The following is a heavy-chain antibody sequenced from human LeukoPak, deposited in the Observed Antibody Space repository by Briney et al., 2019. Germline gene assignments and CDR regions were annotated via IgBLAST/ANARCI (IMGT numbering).Heavy chain of an antibody. CDR2: ISGSGGST. D-gene: IGHD1-26*01. V-gene: IGHV3-23*01. J-gene: IGHJ5*02. CDR3: AKELVGTSPRGWFDP. CDR1: GFTFSSYE. Sequence: GGSLRRSCAASGFTFSSYEMNWVRQAPGKGLEWVSTISGSGGSTYYADSVQGRFTISRDNSKNTLFLQMNSLRAEDTAVYYCAKELVGTSPRGWFDPWGQGTLVTVSS.